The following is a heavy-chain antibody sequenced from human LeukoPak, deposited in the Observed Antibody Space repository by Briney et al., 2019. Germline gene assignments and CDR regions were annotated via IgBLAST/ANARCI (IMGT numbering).Heavy chain of an antibody. J-gene: IGHJ4*02. Sequence: GGSLRLSCAASGFTFSSYAMTWLRQAPGKGLQWVSAVSGSGAHTYYADSVKGRFIISRDNSKNTLYLQMNSLRAEYTAVYYCARYSGTFSNSYFDCWGQGTLVTVSS. V-gene: IGHV3-23*01. CDR1: GFTFSSYA. CDR3: ARYSGTFSNSYFDC. D-gene: IGHD1-26*01. CDR2: VSGSGAHT.